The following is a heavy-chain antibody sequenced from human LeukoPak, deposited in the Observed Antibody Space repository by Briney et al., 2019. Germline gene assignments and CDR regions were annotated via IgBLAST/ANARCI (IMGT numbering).Heavy chain of an antibody. D-gene: IGHD6-13*01. V-gene: IGHV4-39*07. CDR3: ARSIAAAGTHYYYGMDV. Sequence: SETLSLTCTVSGGSISSSSYYWGWIRQPPGKGLEWIGSIYYSGSTNYNPSLKSRVTISVDTSKNQFSLKLSSVTAADTAVYYCARSIAAAGTHYYYGMDVWGQGTTVTVSS. CDR2: IYYSGST. CDR1: GGSISSSSYY. J-gene: IGHJ6*02.